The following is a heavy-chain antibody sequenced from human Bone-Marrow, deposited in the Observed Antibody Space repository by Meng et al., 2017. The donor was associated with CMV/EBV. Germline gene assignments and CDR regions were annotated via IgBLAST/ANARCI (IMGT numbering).Heavy chain of an antibody. CDR1: GYSFTSYW. V-gene: IGHV5-51*01. J-gene: IGHJ6*02. D-gene: IGHD6-6*01. CDR3: ARSIAARPHPYYYYGMDV. Sequence: GESLKISCKGSGYSFTSYWIDWVRQMPGKGLEWMGIIYPGDSDTRYSPSFQGQVTISADKSISTAYLQWSSLKASDTAMYYCARSIAARPHPYYYYGMDVWGQGSTVTVSS. CDR2: IYPGDSDT.